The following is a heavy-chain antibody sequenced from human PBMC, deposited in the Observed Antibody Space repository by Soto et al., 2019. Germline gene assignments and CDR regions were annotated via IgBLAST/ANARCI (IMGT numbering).Heavy chain of an antibody. CDR1: GFTFSSYA. Sequence: PGGSLRLSCAASGFTFSSYAESWVRQAPGKGLEWVSAISGSGGSTYYADSVKGRFTISRDNSKNTLYLQMNSLRAEDTAVYYCAVGSSGWYSFGYWGQGTLVTVYS. V-gene: IGHV3-23*01. D-gene: IGHD6-19*01. CDR2: ISGSGGST. J-gene: IGHJ4*02. CDR3: AVGSSGWYSFGY.